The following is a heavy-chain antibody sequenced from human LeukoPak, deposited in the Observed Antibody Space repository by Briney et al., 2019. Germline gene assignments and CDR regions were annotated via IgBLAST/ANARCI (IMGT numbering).Heavy chain of an antibody. CDR1: GASITSSY. J-gene: IGHJ5*01. Sequence: SETLSLTCSVSGASITSSYWSWLRQPPGEGLEYIGYIYTSGVTNYNPSLKSRVTMSMDTSKNQFSLTLTSVTAADTALYYCARSARLPDSWGQGILVTVSS. CDR3: ARSARLPDS. V-gene: IGHV4-4*09. CDR2: IYTSGVT.